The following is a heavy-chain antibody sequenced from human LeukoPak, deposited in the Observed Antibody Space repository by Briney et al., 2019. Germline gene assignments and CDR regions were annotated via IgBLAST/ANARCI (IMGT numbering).Heavy chain of an antibody. D-gene: IGHD3-10*01. CDR2: IYYSGST. J-gene: IGHJ5*02. V-gene: IGHV4-30-4*01. Sequence: SETLSLTCTVSGGSISSGDYYWSWIRQPTGTGLEWIGYIYYSGSTYYNPSLKSRVTISVDTSKNQFSLKLSSVTAADTAVYYCARGPPSFGESNNWFDPWGQGTLVTVSS. CDR3: ARGPPSFGESNNWFDP. CDR1: GGSISSGDYY.